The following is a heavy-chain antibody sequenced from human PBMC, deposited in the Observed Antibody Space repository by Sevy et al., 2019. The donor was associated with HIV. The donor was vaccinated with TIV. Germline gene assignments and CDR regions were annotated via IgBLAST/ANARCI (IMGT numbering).Heavy chain of an antibody. V-gene: IGHV3-11*01. J-gene: IGHJ4*02. CDR1: GFTFSDYY. Sequence: GGSLRLSCAASGFTFSDYYMSWIRQAPGKGLEWVSYISSSGSTIYYADSVKGRFTISRDNAKNSLYLQMNSLRAEDTAVYYCARRTYYYDSSGSQGRLYYFDYWDQGTLVTVSS. D-gene: IGHD3-22*01. CDR2: ISSSGSTI. CDR3: ARRTYYYDSSGSQGRLYYFDY.